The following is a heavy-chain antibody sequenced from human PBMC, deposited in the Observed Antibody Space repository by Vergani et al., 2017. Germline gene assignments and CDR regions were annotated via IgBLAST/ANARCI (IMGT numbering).Heavy chain of an antibody. D-gene: IGHD6-25*01. CDR1: GFIFSTYA. J-gene: IGHJ6*03. V-gene: IGHV3-23*01. CDR3: ARVDTQVPATSHFYYMDV. CDR2: ISASGAPT. Sequence: EVQLLESGGDLVQPGGSLRLSCTASGFIFSTYAMSWVRQAPGKGLEWVSGISASGAPTYYADSVKGRVTISRDNSKNTLYLQMNSLRVEDTAVYYCARVDTQVPATSHFYYMDVWGKGTTVVVSS.